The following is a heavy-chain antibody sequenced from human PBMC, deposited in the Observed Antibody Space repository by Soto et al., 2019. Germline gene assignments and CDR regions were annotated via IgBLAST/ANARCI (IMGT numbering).Heavy chain of an antibody. CDR2: INSDGSST. CDR3: ARPTSLGGNPFDY. J-gene: IGHJ4*02. CDR1: GFTFSSYW. V-gene: IGHV3-74*01. Sequence: LRLSCAASGFTFSSYWMHWVRQAPGKGLVWVSRINSDGSSTVYADSVKGRFTISRDNAKNTLYLQMNSLRAEDTAVYYCARPTSLGGNPFDYWGQGTLVTVSS. D-gene: IGHD2-15*01.